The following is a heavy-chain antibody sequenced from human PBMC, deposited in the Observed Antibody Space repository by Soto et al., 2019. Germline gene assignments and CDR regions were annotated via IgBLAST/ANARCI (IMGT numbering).Heavy chain of an antibody. CDR3: AGVPRGAYYDFWSGYYTRYFDY. CDR1: GYTFTSYD. Sequence: ASVKVSCKASGYTFTSYDINWVRQATGQGLEWMGWMNPNSGNTGYAQKFQGRVTMTRNTSISTAYMELSSLRSEDTAVYYCAGVPRGAYYDFWSGYYTRYFDYWGQGTLVTVSS. V-gene: IGHV1-8*01. CDR2: MNPNSGNT. J-gene: IGHJ4*02. D-gene: IGHD3-3*01.